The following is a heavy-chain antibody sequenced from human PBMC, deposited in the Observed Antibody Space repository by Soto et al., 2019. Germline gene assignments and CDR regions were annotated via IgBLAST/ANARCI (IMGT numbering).Heavy chain of an antibody. CDR3: TKGGRIVATTYNLDV. Sequence: EVQLLESGGGLVQPGGSLRLSCGASGFTFSTYAMNWVRQAPGKGLEWVAAISGSGVGTYYADSVQGRFPISRDNSKNSLFLHMNSLRAEDRAVYFCTKGGRIVATTYNLDVWGQGTTVAVSS. V-gene: IGHV3-23*01. CDR2: ISGSGVGT. J-gene: IGHJ6*02. D-gene: IGHD1-26*01. CDR1: GFTFSTYA.